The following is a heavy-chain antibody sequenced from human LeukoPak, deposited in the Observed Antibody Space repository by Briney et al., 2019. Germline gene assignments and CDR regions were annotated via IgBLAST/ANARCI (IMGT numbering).Heavy chain of an antibody. V-gene: IGHV3-53*01. J-gene: IGHJ3*02. D-gene: IGHD4-17*01. CDR3: ARGPVTRFEI. CDR2: IYSGGDT. Sequence: GGSLRLSCAASGFTVSRNYMSWVRQAPGKGLEWVSVIYSGGDTYYADSVKGRFTISRDNSNNTLYLQMNSLRAEDTAVYYCARGPVTRFEIWGQGTMVTVSS. CDR1: GFTVSRNY.